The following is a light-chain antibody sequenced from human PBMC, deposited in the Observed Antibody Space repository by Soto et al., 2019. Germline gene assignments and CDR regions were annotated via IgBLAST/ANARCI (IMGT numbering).Light chain of an antibody. J-gene: IGKJ1*01. V-gene: IGKV1-5*03. CDR3: QQYNSYPWT. CDR2: EAS. Sequence: DIQMTQSPSTLSASVGDRVTITCRASQSISNWLAWYQQKPGKAPKLLIYEASGLESGVPSRFSGSGSGTECTLTISSLQPDDFATYHCQQYNSYPWTFGQGTKVEIK. CDR1: QSISNW.